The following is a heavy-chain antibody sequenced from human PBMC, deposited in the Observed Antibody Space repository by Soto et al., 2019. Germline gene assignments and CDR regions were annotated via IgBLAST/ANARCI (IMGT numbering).Heavy chain of an antibody. J-gene: IGHJ6*02. CDR1: GGSISSSNW. CDR3: ARAVVVAAPIGYYHYGMDV. Sequence: PSETLSLTCAVSGGSISSSNWWSWVRQPPGKGLEWIGEIYHSGSTNYNPSLKSRVTIPVDKSKNQFSLKLSSVTAADTAVYYCARAVVVAAPIGYYHYGMDVWGQGTSVTGSS. V-gene: IGHV4-4*02. CDR2: IYHSGST. D-gene: IGHD2-15*01.